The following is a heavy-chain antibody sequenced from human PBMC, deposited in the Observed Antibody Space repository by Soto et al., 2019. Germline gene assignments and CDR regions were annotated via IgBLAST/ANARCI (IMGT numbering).Heavy chain of an antibody. CDR3: ARSGARPGEYYYGMDV. CDR1: GGTFSSCA. Sequence: QVQLVQSGAEVKKPGSSVKVSCKASGGTFSSCAMSWVRQAPGQGLEWMGGIIPIFGTANYAQKFQGRVTITADESTSTAYMELSSLRSEDTAVYYCARSGARPGEYYYGMDVWGQGTTVTVSS. V-gene: IGHV1-69*12. CDR2: IIPIFGTA. D-gene: IGHD3-10*01. J-gene: IGHJ6*02.